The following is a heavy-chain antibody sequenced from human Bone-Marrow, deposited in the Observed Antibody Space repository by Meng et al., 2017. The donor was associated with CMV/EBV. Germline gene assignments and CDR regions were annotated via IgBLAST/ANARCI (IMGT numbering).Heavy chain of an antibody. V-gene: IGHV1-2*06. D-gene: IGHD2-2*03. CDR2: INPKSAGT. CDR1: GHTFTSYG. CDR3: TRTWIDSFTPDFDY. J-gene: IGHJ4*02. Sequence: QVQRVQSGAGVKKPGASVTVSCKASGHTFTSYGISWVRQAPGQGLEWMGRINPKSAGTDYVEKFQGRVTMPRDTSNTIVYMELSRLTADDTAVYYCTRTWIDSFTPDFDYWGQGSLVTVSS.